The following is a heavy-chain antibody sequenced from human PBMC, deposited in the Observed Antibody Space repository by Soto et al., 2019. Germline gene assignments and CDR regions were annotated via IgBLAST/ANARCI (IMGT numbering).Heavy chain of an antibody. CDR3: TRGGPLGNYFDY. J-gene: IGHJ4*02. CDR1: GFSFSNAW. CDR2: FKWSSHAGAI. Sequence: EVQLVESGGGLVKPGGSLRLSCVASGFSFSNAWMNWVRQAPGKGLEWVGRFKWSSHAGAIDYAAPVKGRFTISRDDSKNTLYLQLNSLTTEDTAVYYCTRGGPLGNYFDYWGQGTLVTVSS. D-gene: IGHD2-15*01. V-gene: IGHV3-15*07.